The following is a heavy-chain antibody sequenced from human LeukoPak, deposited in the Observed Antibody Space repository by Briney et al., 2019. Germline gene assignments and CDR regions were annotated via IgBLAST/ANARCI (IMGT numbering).Heavy chain of an antibody. V-gene: IGHV3-23*01. CDR2: IGGSDGTT. CDR3: AKDRGYCSGGSCYSFEAFDI. J-gene: IGHJ3*02. Sequence: GGSLRLSCAASGFTFSSYTMYWVRQATGKGLEWVSGIGGSDGTTDYADSVKGRFTISRDNSRNTLYLQMNSLRAEDTAVYNCAKDRGYCSGGSCYSFEAFDIWGQGTMVTVSS. D-gene: IGHD2-15*01. CDR1: GFTFSSYT.